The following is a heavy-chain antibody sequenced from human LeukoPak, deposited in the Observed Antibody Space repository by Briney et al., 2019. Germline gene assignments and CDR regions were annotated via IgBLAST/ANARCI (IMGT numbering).Heavy chain of an antibody. CDR1: GFTFSSYW. J-gene: IGHJ6*02. CDR2: ISGSGGST. D-gene: IGHD6-13*01. V-gene: IGHV3-23*01. Sequence: GGSLRLSCAASGFTFSSYWMHWVRQAPGKGLEWVSAISGSGGSTYYADSVKGRFTISRDNSKNTLHLQMNSLRAEDTAVYYCAKGASGIAAAGPYYYYGMDVWGQGTTVTVSS. CDR3: AKGASGIAAAGPYYYYGMDV.